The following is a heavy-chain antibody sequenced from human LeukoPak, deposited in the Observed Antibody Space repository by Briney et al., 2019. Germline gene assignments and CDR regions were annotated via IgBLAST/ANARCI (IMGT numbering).Heavy chain of an antibody. CDR1: GFTFSIYW. D-gene: IGHD7-27*01. CDR2: ITSDRRST. J-gene: IGHJ4*02. CDR3: ARGPSGWGSLDS. Sequence: PGGSLILSCAAPGFTFSIYWMHWVRQAPGKGLVWVSRITSDRRSTNYADSVKGRFTISRDNAKNTQYLQVKSLRAEDTAVYYCARGPSGWGSLDSWGQGTLVTVSS. V-gene: IGHV3-74*01.